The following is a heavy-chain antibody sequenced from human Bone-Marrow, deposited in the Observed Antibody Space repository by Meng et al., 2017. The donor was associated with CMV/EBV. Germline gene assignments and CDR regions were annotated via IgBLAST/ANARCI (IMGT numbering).Heavy chain of an antibody. V-gene: IGHV3-30*02. CDR3: ARDSYVDY. CDR1: GFTFSNYG. J-gene: IGHJ4*02. CDR2: IRYDGSDK. Sequence: GESLKISCAASGFTFSNYGIHWVRQAPGKGLQWVAYIRYDGSDKYYADSVKGRFTISRDNAKNSLYLQMNSLRAEDTAVYYCARDSYVDYWGQGTLVTVSS. D-gene: IGHD2-2*01.